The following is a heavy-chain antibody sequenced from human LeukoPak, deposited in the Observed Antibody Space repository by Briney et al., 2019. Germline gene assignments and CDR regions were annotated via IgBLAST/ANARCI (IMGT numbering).Heavy chain of an antibody. J-gene: IGHJ3*02. CDR3: ARGLGSGRHAFDI. V-gene: IGHV3-48*01. CDR1: GLTFSSYN. Sequence: PGGSLRLSCAASGLTFSSYNMNWVRQAPGKGLEWVSYISSSSSTIYYADSVKGRFTISRDNAKNSLYLQMNSLRAEDTAVYYCARGLGSGRHAFDIWGQGTMVTVSS. D-gene: IGHD3-10*01. CDR2: ISSSSSTI.